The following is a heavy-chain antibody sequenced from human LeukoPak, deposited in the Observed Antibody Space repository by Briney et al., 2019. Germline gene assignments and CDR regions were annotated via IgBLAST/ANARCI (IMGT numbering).Heavy chain of an antibody. J-gene: IGHJ4*02. CDR2: INQDGSEK. CDR1: GFIFSTYW. V-gene: IGHV3-7*01. D-gene: IGHD6-13*01. Sequence: GGSLRLSCAASGFIFSTYWMSWVRQAPGKGLEWVVNINQDGSEKYYVDSVKGRFTISRDNAKNSLYLQINSLRAEDTAVYYCARVDSSSWYFYFDSWGQGTLVTVSS. CDR3: ARVDSSSWYFYFDS.